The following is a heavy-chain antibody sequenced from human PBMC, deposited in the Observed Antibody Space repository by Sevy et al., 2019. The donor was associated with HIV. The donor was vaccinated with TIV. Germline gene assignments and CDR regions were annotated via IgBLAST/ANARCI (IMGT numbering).Heavy chain of an antibody. Sequence: GGSLRLSCAASGFPFNDHAMHWVRLVPGKGLEWVSGISWNSRNIGCADSVKGRFTISRDNTRHSVYLEMHSLRPEDTALYYCAKDINRGCDGVNCYSYYYYFYGLDVWGQGTTVTVSS. CDR2: ISWNSRNI. CDR1: GFPFNDHA. D-gene: IGHD2-21*01. J-gene: IGHJ6*02. CDR3: AKDINRGCDGVNCYSYYYYFYGLDV. V-gene: IGHV3-9*01.